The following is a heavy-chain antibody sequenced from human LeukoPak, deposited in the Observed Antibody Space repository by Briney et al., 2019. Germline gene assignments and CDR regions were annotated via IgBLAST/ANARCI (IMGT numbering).Heavy chain of an antibody. CDR3: ARDEAPRELLWFGEKSYYYMDV. CDR1: GFTFGDYA. V-gene: IGHV3-49*03. CDR2: IRSKAYGGTT. D-gene: IGHD3-10*01. Sequence: PGGSLRLSCTASGFTFGDYAMSWFRQAPGKGLEWVGFIRSKAYGGTTEYAAPVKGRFTISRDDSKSIAYLQMNSLRAEDTAVYYCARDEAPRELLWFGEKSYYYMDVWGKGTTVTVSS. J-gene: IGHJ6*03.